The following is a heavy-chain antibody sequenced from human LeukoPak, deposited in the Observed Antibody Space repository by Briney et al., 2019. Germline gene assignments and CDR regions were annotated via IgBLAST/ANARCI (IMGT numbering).Heavy chain of an antibody. CDR1: GYTFTGYY. V-gene: IGHV1-2*02. Sequence: APVKVSCKASGYTFTGYYMHWVRQAPGQGLEWMGWINPNSGGTNYAQKFQGRVTMTRDTSISTAYMELSRLRSDDTAVYYCARDHPLNGDYVLYFDYWGQGTLVTVSS. D-gene: IGHD4-17*01. CDR3: ARDHPLNGDYVLYFDY. J-gene: IGHJ4*02. CDR2: INPNSGGT.